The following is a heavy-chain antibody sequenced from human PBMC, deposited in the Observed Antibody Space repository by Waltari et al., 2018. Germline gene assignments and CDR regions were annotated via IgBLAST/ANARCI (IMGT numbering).Heavy chain of an antibody. CDR2: IKQDGSDK. CDR1: GFSFSSYW. J-gene: IGHJ4*02. V-gene: IGHV3-7*02. D-gene: IGHD6-19*01. CDR3: ASVRSGWDF. Sequence: EVQLVESGGGLVHPGGSLRLSCAASGFSFSSYWMSWVGQAPGKGREWVASIKQDGSDKHYMDSVRGRFTISRDNAKKSLYLEMNRLIDDDTAVYYCASVRSGWDFWGQGTLVTVSS.